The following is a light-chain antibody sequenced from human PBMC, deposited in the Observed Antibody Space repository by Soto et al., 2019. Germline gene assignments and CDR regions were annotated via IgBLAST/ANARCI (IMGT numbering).Light chain of an antibody. V-gene: IGKV3-20*01. J-gene: IGKJ5*01. Sequence: EIVMTHSQATLSVSPGERATLYCRASQSVNSNYLAWYQQKPGQAPRLLIYGISKRATDIPDRFSGSGSGTDFTLTISRLEPEDFAVYYCQQNAGSPPSSTFGQGTRLEIK. CDR1: QSVNSNY. CDR3: QQNAGSPPSST. CDR2: GIS.